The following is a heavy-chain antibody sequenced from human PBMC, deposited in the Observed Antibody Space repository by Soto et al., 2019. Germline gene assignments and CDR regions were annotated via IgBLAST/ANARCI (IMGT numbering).Heavy chain of an antibody. CDR3: ASSYGSGYRAFDY. CDR1: GDTFTFYS. J-gene: IGHJ4*02. CDR2: INPILSMS. Sequence: QVQLVQSGAEVKRPGSSVKVSCKASGDTFTFYSINWVRQAPGLGLEWMGRINPILSMSNYAQRFQGRVTMTAYKSTSTAYMELSRLRSEDTAIYYCASSYGSGYRAFDYWGQGALVTVSS. D-gene: IGHD3-10*01. V-gene: IGHV1-69*02.